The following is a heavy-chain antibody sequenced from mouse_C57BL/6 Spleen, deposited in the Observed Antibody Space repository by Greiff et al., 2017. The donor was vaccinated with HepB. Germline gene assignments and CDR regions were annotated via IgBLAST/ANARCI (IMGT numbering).Heavy chain of an antibody. CDR2: IDPSDSYT. Sequence: QVQLQQPGAELVMPGASVKLSCKASGYTFTSYWMHWVKQRPGQGLEWIGEIDPSDSYTNYNQKFKGKSTLTVDKSSSTAYMQRSSLTSEDSAVYYCARGGTVVAHYFDYWGQGTTLTVSS. V-gene: IGHV1-69*01. CDR3: ARGGTVVAHYFDY. D-gene: IGHD1-1*01. J-gene: IGHJ2*01. CDR1: GYTFTSYW.